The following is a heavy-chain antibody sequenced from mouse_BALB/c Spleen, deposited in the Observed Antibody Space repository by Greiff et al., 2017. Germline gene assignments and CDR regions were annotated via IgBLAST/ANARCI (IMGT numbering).Heavy chain of an antibody. J-gene: IGHJ4*01. Sequence: EVKLMESGGGLVQPGGSRKLSCAASGFTFSSFGMHWVRQAPEKGLEWVAYISSGSSTIYYADTVKGRFTISRDNPKTTLFLQMTSLRSEDTAMYYCARDYGNYGYAMDYWGQGTSVTVSS. V-gene: IGHV5-17*02. CDR1: GFTFSSFG. CDR2: ISSGSSTI. D-gene: IGHD2-1*01. CDR3: ARDYGNYGYAMDY.